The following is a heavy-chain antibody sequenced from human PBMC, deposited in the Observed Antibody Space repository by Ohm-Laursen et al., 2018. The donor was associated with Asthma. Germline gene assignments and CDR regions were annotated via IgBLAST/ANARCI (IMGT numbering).Heavy chain of an antibody. CDR3: AKDKVYGDSSSYYYYYGMDV. Sequence: SLRLSCAASGFTFSSYAMSWVRQAPGKGLEWVSAISGSGGSTYYADSVKGRFTISRGNSKNTLYLQMNSLRAEDTAVYYCAKDKVYGDSSSYYYYYGMDVWGQGTTVTVSS. J-gene: IGHJ6*02. CDR2: ISGSGGST. D-gene: IGHD4-17*01. V-gene: IGHV3-23*01. CDR1: GFTFSSYA.